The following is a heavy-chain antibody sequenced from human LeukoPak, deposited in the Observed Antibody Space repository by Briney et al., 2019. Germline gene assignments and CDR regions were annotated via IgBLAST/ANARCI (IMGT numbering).Heavy chain of an antibody. CDR1: GFTVSSNY. CDR3: ASTHRRGPDAFDI. D-gene: IGHD3-10*01. CDR2: IYSGGST. J-gene: IGHJ3*02. V-gene: IGHV3-53*01. Sequence: GGSLRLSCAASGFTVSSNYMSWVRQAPGKGLEWVSVIYSGGSTYYAGSVKGRFTISRDNSKNTLYLQMNSLRAEDTAVYYCASTHRRGPDAFDIWGQGTMVTVSS.